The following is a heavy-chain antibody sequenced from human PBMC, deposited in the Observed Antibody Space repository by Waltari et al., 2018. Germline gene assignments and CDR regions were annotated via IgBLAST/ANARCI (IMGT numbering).Heavy chain of an antibody. Sequence: EVQLVESGGGLVQPGRSLRLSCAASGFTFDDYAMHWVRQAPGKGLEWVSGIMWNSGSIGYADSVKGRFTISRDNAKNSLYLQMNSLRAEDTALYYCAKDTYKQQPTGAGHWGQGTLVTVSS. V-gene: IGHV3-9*01. CDR2: IMWNSGSI. J-gene: IGHJ1*01. CDR3: AKDTYKQQPTGAGH. CDR1: GFTFDDYA. D-gene: IGHD6-13*01.